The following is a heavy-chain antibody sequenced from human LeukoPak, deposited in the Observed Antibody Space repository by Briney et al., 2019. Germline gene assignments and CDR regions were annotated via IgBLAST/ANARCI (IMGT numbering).Heavy chain of an antibody. CDR3: ARRRAVAGWYYFDY. V-gene: IGHV5-51*01. Sequence: VESRQISCKGSGYSFTNYWIGWVRQMPGKGLEWMGIIYPGDSNTRYSPSFQGQVTLSADKSINTAYLHWSSLKASDTAIYYCARRRAVAGWYYFDYWGQGALVTASS. J-gene: IGHJ4*02. CDR2: IYPGDSNT. CDR1: GYSFTNYW. D-gene: IGHD6-13*01.